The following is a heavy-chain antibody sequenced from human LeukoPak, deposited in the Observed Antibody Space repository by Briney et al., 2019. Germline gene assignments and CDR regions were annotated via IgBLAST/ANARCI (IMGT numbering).Heavy chain of an antibody. CDR3: AREGEWLRLGRGHYYYYYMDV. D-gene: IGHD5-12*01. CDR2: INWNGGST. V-gene: IGHV3-20*04. Sequence: GGSLRLSCAASGFTFSSYSMNWVRQAPGKGLEWVSGINWNGGSTGYADSVKGRFTISRDNAKNSLYLQMNSLRAEDTALYYCAREGEWLRLGRGHYYYYYMDVWGKGTTVTVSS. CDR1: GFTFSSYS. J-gene: IGHJ6*03.